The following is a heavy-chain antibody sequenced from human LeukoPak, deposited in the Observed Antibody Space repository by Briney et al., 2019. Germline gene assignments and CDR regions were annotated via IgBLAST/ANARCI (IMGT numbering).Heavy chain of an antibody. CDR3: AIVFAIPYVCVY. V-gene: IGHV1-2*02. D-gene: IGHD2-21*01. CDR1: GYTFTGYY. J-gene: IGHJ4*02. Sequence: GASVTLSFNASGYTFTGYYIHWVRRAPGQGLEWMGWIDPNSAGTNYAQKLQRRVTMNRKTSITSAYMELSRLRSDDMAVCDSAIVFAIPYVCVYWGQGALVTVSS. CDR2: IDPNSAGT.